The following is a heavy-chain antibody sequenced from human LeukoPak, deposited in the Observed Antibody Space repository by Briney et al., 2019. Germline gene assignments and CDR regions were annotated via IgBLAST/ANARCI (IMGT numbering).Heavy chain of an antibody. Sequence: SETLSLTCTVSGGSISSSSYYWGWIRQPPGKGLEWIGSIYNSGSAYYNPSLKSRVTISVDTSKNQFSLKLSSVTAADTAVYYCARVSSAFDIWGQGTMVTVSS. CDR1: GGSISSSSYY. CDR3: ARVSSAFDI. CDR2: IYNSGSA. J-gene: IGHJ3*02. V-gene: IGHV4-39*07.